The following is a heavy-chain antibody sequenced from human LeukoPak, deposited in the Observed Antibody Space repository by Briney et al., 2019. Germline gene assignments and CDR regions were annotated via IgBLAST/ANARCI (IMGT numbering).Heavy chain of an antibody. Sequence: GGSLRLSCAASGFTFSTYNMHWVRQATGKGLEWVSTITSAGDRYYPGSVKGRFTISRENAKNSLYLQMDSLRAGDTAVYYCAREACNGNSCYLLDYWGQGTLVTVSS. D-gene: IGHD2-15*01. J-gene: IGHJ4*02. CDR3: AREACNGNSCYLLDY. CDR2: ITSAGDR. V-gene: IGHV3-13*01. CDR1: GFTFSTYN.